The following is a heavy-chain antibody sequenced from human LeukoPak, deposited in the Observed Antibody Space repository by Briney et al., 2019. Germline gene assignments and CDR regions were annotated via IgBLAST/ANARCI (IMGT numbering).Heavy chain of an antibody. CDR2: IIPILGIA. D-gene: IGHD2-15*01. CDR1: GGTFSSYA. Sequence: SVKVSCKASGGTFSSYAISWVRQAPGQRLEWMGRIIPILGIANYAQKFQGRVTITADKSTSTAYMELSSLRSEDTAVYYCARLVYCSGGSCYSPGAFDIWGQGTMVTVSS. V-gene: IGHV1-69*04. J-gene: IGHJ3*02. CDR3: ARLVYCSGGSCYSPGAFDI.